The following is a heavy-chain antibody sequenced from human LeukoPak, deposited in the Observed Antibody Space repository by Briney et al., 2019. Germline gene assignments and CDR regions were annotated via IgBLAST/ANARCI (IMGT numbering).Heavy chain of an antibody. CDR2: ISSSSSYI. D-gene: IGHD5-12*01. CDR3: ARGGLPVYYYYMDV. CDR1: GFTFSSYS. V-gene: IGHV3-21*01. Sequence: GGSLRLSCAASGFTFSSYSMNWVRQAPGKGLEWVSSISSSSSYIYYADSVKGRFTISRDNAKNSLYLQMNSLRAEDTAVYYCARGGLPVYYYYMDVWGKKPTVTVSS. J-gene: IGHJ6*03.